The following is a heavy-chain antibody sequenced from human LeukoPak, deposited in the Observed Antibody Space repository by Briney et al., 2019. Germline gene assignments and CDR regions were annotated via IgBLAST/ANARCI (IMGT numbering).Heavy chain of an antibody. CDR1: GFTFADYT. J-gene: IGHJ6*02. CDR2: ISWDGSTT. D-gene: IGHD1-14*01. V-gene: IGHV3-43*01. CDR3: IKDGPEAPQRANYYYYGMEV. Sequence: QAGGSLRLSCAASGFTFADYTVHWVRQAPGKGLEWVSLISWDGSTTYYADSVRGRFTISRDNYKNSLYLQMNSLRTEDTALYYCIKDGPEAPQRANYYYYGMEVWGQGTTVTVSS.